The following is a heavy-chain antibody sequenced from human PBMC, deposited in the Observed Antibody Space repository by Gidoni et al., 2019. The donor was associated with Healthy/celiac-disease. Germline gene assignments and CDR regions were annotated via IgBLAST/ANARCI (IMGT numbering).Heavy chain of an antibody. D-gene: IGHD3-10*01. CDR2: ISYDGSNK. J-gene: IGHJ3*02. V-gene: IGHV3-30*04. CDR3: ARDSAGSGIPGAFDI. Sequence: QVQLVESGGGVVQPGRSLSLSCAASGFTFSSYAMHWVGQAPGKGLEWVAVISYDGSNKYYADSVKGRFTISRDNSKNTLYLQMNSLRAEDTAVYYCARDSAGSGIPGAFDIWGQGTMVTVSS. CDR1: GFTFSSYA.